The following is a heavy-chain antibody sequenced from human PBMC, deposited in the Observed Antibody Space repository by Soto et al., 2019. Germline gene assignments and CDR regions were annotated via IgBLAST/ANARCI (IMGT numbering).Heavy chain of an antibody. V-gene: IGHV4-59*08. D-gene: IGHD3-9*01. CDR3: ARHTDDILTGNEALDI. Sequence: PSETLSLTCTVSGGSINNYYWSWIRQSPGKGLEWIGYVYYSGTTNYNPTLKSRITILVDTSENQFSLKLTSVTAAGTAVYYCARHTDDILTGNEALDIWGQGTVVTVSS. J-gene: IGHJ3*02. CDR1: GGSINNYY. CDR2: VYYSGTT.